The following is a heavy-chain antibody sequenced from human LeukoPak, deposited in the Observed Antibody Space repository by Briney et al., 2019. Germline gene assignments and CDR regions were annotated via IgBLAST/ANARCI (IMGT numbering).Heavy chain of an antibody. V-gene: IGHV1-46*01. CDR2: INPSGGST. CDR3: ARVRDIEVDGDAFDI. J-gene: IGHJ3*02. D-gene: IGHD2-2*01. Sequence: ASVKVSCKASGYTFTSYYMHWVRQAPGQGLEWMGIINPSGGSTSYAQKFQGRVTMTRDMSTSTVYMELSSLRSEDTAVYYCARVRDIEVDGDAFDIWGQGTMVTVSS. CDR1: GYTFTSYY.